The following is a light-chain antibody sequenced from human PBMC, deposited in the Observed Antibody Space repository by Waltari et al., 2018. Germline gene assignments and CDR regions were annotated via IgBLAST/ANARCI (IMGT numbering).Light chain of an antibody. CDR2: MAS. Sequence: DIQMTQSPSTLSASVGDRVTISCRASQSVGTWLAWYQQKPGKAPKLLIYMASSVESGVPSRFSGSGSGTEFTLTITSLQPDDFATYSCQQYSSFSTFGQGTKLDI. J-gene: IGKJ2*01. CDR3: QQYSSFST. CDR1: QSVGTW. V-gene: IGKV1-5*03.